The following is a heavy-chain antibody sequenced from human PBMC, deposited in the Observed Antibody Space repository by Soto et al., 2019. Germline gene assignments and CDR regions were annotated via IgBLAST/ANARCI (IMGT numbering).Heavy chain of an antibody. CDR3: ARDREAGYNFYYGMDA. J-gene: IGHJ6*02. CDR1: GADINTYS. CDR2: IYTSASI. D-gene: IGHD6-19*01. Sequence: SETLSLTCSVSGADINTYSWTWIQQPAGKGLEWIGRIYTSASINYNPSLKGRVTLSVDTSTNQVSLRLASVTAADTAIYYCARDREAGYNFYYGMDAWGQGTTVTVSS. V-gene: IGHV4-4*07.